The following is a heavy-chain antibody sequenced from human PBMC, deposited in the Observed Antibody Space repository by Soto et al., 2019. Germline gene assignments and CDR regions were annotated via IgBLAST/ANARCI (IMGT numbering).Heavy chain of an antibody. J-gene: IGHJ6*02. D-gene: IGHD3-22*01. CDR1: GGSVSSGNYH. V-gene: IGHV4-61*01. CDR3: ARDRGFYFYDSSGDYYHGMDV. Sequence: LSLTCTVSGGSVSSGNYHWSWIRQPPGKGLEWIGYIYYSGSTNYNPSLKSRLTISVDTSKNQFSLKLSSVTAADTAVYYCARDRGFYFYDSSGDYYHGMDVWGPGTTVTSP. CDR2: IYYSGST.